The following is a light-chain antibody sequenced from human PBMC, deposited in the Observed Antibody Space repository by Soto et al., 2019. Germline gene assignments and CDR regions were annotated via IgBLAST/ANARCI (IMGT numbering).Light chain of an antibody. CDR1: SSDVGGYKY. CDR2: EVN. V-gene: IGLV2-14*01. Sequence: QSALTQPASVSGSPGQSITISCTGTSSDVGGYKYVSWYQHHPGKAPKLMIYEVNNRPSGVSNRFSGSKSGNTASLTISGLQAEDEADYYCSSYASSRTLVFGGGTKLTVL. CDR3: SSYASSRTLV. J-gene: IGLJ2*01.